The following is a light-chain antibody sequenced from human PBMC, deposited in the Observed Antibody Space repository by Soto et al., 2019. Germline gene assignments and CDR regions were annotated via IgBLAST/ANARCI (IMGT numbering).Light chain of an antibody. CDR1: SSNVGGYNY. CDR2: DVT. J-gene: IGLJ3*02. Sequence: QSALTQPRSVSGSPGQSVTISCTGTSSNVGGYNYVSWYQQHPGKVPELIIYDVTKRPSGVPDRFSGSKSSNTASLTISGLQVEDEADYYCCSYAGTYSWVFGGGTKVTVL. CDR3: CSYAGTYSWV. V-gene: IGLV2-11*01.